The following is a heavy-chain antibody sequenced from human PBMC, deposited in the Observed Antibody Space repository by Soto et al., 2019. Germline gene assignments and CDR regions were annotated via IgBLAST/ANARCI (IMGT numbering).Heavy chain of an antibody. V-gene: IGHV3-48*02. CDR2: ISRSSSTI. Sequence: HPGGSLRLSCAASGFTFSSYAMNWVRQAPGKGLEWVSYISRSSSTIYYADSVKGRFTISRDNVKNSLYLQMNSLRDEDTAVYYCARDQGGYSRYDPVDYWGQGTLVTVSS. D-gene: IGHD5-12*01. CDR3: ARDQGGYSRYDPVDY. J-gene: IGHJ4*02. CDR1: GFTFSSYA.